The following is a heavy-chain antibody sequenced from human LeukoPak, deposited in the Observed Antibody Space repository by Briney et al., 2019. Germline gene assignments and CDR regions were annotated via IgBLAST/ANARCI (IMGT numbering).Heavy chain of an antibody. CDR3: ASGLELDY. CDR1: GFTFDDYA. V-gene: IGHV3-9*01. D-gene: IGHD6-25*01. CDR2: ISWNSGSI. Sequence: PGRSLRLSCAASGFTFDDYAMHWVRRAPGKGLEWVSGISWNSGSIGYADSVKGRFTISRDNAKNSLYLQMNSLRAEDTAVYYCASGLELDYWGQGTLVTVSS. J-gene: IGHJ4*02.